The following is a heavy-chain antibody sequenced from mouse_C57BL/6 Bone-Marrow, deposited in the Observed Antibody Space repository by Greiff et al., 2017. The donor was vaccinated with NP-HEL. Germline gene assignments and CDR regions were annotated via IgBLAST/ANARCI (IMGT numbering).Heavy chain of an antibody. D-gene: IGHD6-1*01. V-gene: IGHV5-4*03. J-gene: IGHJ2*01. CDR3: ARSLISRYFDY. Sequence: EVKLMESGGGLVKPGGSLKLSCAASGFTFSSYAMSWVRQTPEKRLEWVATISDGGSYTYYPDNVKGRFTISRDNAKNNLYLQMSHLKSEDTAMYYCARSLISRYFDYWGQGTTLTVSS. CDR2: ISDGGSYT. CDR1: GFTFSSYA.